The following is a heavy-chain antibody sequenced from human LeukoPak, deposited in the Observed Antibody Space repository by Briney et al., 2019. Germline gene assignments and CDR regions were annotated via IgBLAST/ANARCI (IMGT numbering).Heavy chain of an antibody. CDR3: ARDRYCTAGRCYSDF. Sequence: GGSLSLSCAASGFTFNTFCMICVRRSPGEGLEWVANTNQDGSEKYVDSVKGRFTISGDNAKNSLYLQMNSLRAEDTAVYYCARDRYCTAGRCYSDFWGQGTLVTVSS. CDR2: TNQDGSEK. J-gene: IGHJ4*02. D-gene: IGHD2-8*02. V-gene: IGHV3-7*05. CDR1: GFTFNTFC.